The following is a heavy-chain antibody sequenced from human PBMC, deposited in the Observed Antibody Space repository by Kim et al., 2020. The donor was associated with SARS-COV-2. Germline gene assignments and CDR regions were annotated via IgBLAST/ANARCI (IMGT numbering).Heavy chain of an antibody. CDR1: GFTFSNYD. Sequence: GGSLRLSCAASGFTFSNYDMSWVRQAPGKGLEWVSTISGGGDNTYYAVSVRGRFTISRDKSKNTLYLHMNSLRAGDTAIYYCAKSHQYTWYYGMDVWGQGTTVTVSS. J-gene: IGHJ6*02. V-gene: IGHV3-23*01. CDR3: AKSHQYTWYYGMDV. D-gene: IGHD1-1*01. CDR2: ISGGGDNT.